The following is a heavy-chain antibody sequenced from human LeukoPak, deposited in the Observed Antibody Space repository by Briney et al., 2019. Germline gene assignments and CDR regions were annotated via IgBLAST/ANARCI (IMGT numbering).Heavy chain of an antibody. V-gene: IGHV3-74*01. CDR3: TRDTSDAFDI. CDR2: INSDGSST. Sequence: GESLKISCAASGFTFSSYWMHWVRQAPGKGLVWVSRINSDGSSTSYADSVKGRFTISRDNAKNTLYLQMNSLRAEDTAVYYCTRDTSDAFDIWGQGTMVTVSS. J-gene: IGHJ3*02. CDR1: GFTFSSYW. D-gene: IGHD3-3*01.